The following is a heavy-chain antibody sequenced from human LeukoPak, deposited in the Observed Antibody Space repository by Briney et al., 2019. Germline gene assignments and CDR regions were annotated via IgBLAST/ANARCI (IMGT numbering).Heavy chain of an antibody. CDR3: ALKFLGDYGFDY. D-gene: IGHD4-17*01. CDR1: GFTFSSYA. CDR2: ISGSGGST. J-gene: IGHJ4*02. V-gene: IGHV3-23*01. Sequence: GGSLRLSCAASGFTFSSYAMSWVRQAPGKGLEWVSAISGSGGSTYYADSVKGRFTISRDNSKNTLYLQMNSLRAEDTAVYYCALKFLGDYGFDYWGQGTLVTVSS.